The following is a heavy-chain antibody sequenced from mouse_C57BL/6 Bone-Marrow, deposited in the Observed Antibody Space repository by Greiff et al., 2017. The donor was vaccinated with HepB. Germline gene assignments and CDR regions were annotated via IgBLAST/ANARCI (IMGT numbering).Heavy chain of an antibody. CDR1: GFNIKDDY. CDR2: IDPENGDT. J-gene: IGHJ3*01. Sequence: EVQLVESGAELVRPGASVKLSCTASGFNIKDDYMHWVKQRPEQGLEWIGWIDPENGDTEYASKFQGKATITADTSSNTAYLQLSSLTSEDTAVYYCTTCTGTGFAYWGQGTLVTVSA. D-gene: IGHD4-1*01. V-gene: IGHV14-4*01. CDR3: TTCTGTGFAY.